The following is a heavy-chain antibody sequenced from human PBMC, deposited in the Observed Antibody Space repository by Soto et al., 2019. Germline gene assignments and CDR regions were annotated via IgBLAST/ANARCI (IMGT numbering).Heavy chain of an antibody. D-gene: IGHD5-18*01. CDR1: GYTFTSYY. CDR3: ARDGPSAMALDY. CDR2: INPSGGST. Sequence: QVQLVQSGAEVKKPGASVKVSCKASGYTFTSYYMHWVRQAPGQGLEWMGTINPSGGSTSYAQKFQGRVTMTRDTSTSTVYMELSSLRSEDTAVYYCARDGPSAMALDYWGQGTLVTVSS. J-gene: IGHJ4*02. V-gene: IGHV1-46*01.